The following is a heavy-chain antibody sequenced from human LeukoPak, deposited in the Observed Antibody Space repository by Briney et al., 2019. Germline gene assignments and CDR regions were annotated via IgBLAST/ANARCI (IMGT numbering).Heavy chain of an antibody. V-gene: IGHV3-21*01. CDR2: ISSSSSYI. J-gene: IGHJ6*02. Sequence: GGSLRLSCAASGFTFSSYSMNWVRQAPGKGLEWVSSISSSSSYIYYADSVKGRFTISRDNAKNSLYLQMNSLRAEDTAVYYCARGSLARAYYYYGTDVWGQGTTVTVSS. D-gene: IGHD3-16*01. CDR1: GFTFSSYS. CDR3: ARGSLARAYYYYGTDV.